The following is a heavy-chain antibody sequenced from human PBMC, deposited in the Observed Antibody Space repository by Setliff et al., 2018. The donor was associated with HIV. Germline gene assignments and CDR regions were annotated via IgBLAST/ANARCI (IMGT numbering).Heavy chain of an antibody. CDR3: ARRRCSAASCPDNSWNWLDP. D-gene: IGHD2-15*01. Sequence: SETLSLTCTVSGGSISSYYWSWIRQSPGKGLEWLGYIYYSGSTNYNPSLKSRVTISVDTSKNQFSLTLNSVTAADTAVYYCARRRCSAASCPDNSWNWLDPWGQGTLVTVSS. J-gene: IGHJ5*02. CDR1: GGSISSYY. CDR2: IYYSGST. V-gene: IGHV4-59*01.